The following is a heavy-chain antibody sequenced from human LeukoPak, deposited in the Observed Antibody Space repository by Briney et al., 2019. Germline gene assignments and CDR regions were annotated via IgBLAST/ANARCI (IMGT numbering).Heavy chain of an antibody. CDR1: GYTFTSYD. Sequence: ASVKVSCKASGYTFTSYDINWVRQATGQGLEWMGWMNPNSGNTGYAQKFQGRVTMTRDTSISTVYMELSGLRSEDTAVYYCARVKYNWNPILDYWGQGTLVTVSS. J-gene: IGHJ4*02. D-gene: IGHD1-20*01. V-gene: IGHV1-8*01. CDR2: MNPNSGNT. CDR3: ARVKYNWNPILDY.